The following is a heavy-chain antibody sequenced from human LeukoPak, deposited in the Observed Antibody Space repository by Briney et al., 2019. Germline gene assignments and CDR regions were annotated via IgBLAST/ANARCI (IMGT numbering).Heavy chain of an antibody. CDR1: GGSISSGSYY. V-gene: IGHV4-61*02. CDR2: IYTSGST. Sequence: TLSLTCTVSGGSISSGSYYWSWIRQPAGKGLEWIGRIYTSGSTNYNPSLKSRVTISVDTSKNQFSLKLSSVTAADTAVYYCARCGRGSGSYYNGPDYWGQGTLVTDSS. CDR3: ARCGRGSGSYYNGPDY. J-gene: IGHJ4*02. D-gene: IGHD3-10*01.